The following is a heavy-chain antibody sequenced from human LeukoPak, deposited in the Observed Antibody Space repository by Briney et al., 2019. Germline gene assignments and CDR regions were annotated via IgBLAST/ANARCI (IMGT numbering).Heavy chain of an antibody. V-gene: IGHV3-23*01. CDR2: ISGSGGST. CDR1: GFTFSSYA. Sequence: PGGSLRLSCAAPGFTFSSYAMSRVRQAPGKGLEWGSAISGSGGSTYYADSVKGRFTISRDNSKNTLYLQMNRLRAEDTAVYYCAKALKGIVATITYYYYYGMDVWGQGTTVTVSS. J-gene: IGHJ6*02. D-gene: IGHD5-12*01. CDR3: AKALKGIVATITYYYYYGMDV.